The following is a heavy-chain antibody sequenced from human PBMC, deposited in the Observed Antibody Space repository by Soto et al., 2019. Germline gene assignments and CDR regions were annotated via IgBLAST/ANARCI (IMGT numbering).Heavy chain of an antibody. D-gene: IGHD6-13*01. CDR2: IGSKTDGGTT. CDR1: GFSFGDTW. Sequence: EVQLVESGGGLVKPGGSLRLSCAASGFSFGDTWLNWVRQAPGRGLEWVGRIGSKTDGGTTDYAAPVKGRFTISRDDSKNTLYLQMNNLKTEDTAVYYCTTDGRSWYVFDHWGQGTLVTVSS. CDR3: TTDGRSWYVFDH. V-gene: IGHV3-15*07. J-gene: IGHJ4*02.